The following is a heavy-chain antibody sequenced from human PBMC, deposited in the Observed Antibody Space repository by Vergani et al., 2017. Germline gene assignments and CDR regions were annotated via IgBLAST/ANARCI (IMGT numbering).Heavy chain of an antibody. CDR1: GGSISSGSYY. Sequence: QVQLQESGPGLVKPSQTLSLTCTVSGGSISSGSYYWSWIRQPAGKGLEWIGRIYTSGSTNYNPSLKSRVTISVDTSKNQFSLKLSSVTAADTAVYYCARWMYYYDSSVSTPGFDIWGQGTMVTVSS. CDR2: IYTSGST. J-gene: IGHJ3*02. V-gene: IGHV4-61*02. CDR3: ARWMYYYDSSVSTPGFDI. D-gene: IGHD3-22*01.